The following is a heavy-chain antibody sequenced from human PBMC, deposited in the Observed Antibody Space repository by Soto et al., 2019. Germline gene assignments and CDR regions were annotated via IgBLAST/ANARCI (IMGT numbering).Heavy chain of an antibody. D-gene: IGHD2-15*01. Sequence: QVQLQESGPGLLKPSQTLSLTCTVSGGSINSGDYYWSWVRQPPGKALEWVGYIYYSGSTIYNPFLESLVTLSIDTSENQFSLKLSSVTAADTAVYYCARDVVALDYWGQGTLVTVSS. J-gene: IGHJ4*02. V-gene: IGHV4-30-4*01. CDR3: ARDVVALDY. CDR2: IYYSGST. CDR1: GGSINSGDYY.